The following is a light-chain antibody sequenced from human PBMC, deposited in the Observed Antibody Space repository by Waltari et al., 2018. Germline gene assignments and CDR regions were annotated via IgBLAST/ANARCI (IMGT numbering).Light chain of an antibody. CDR1: KLGDKY. Sequence: SYELTQPPSVSVSPGQTASITCSGDKLGDKYACWYQQKPGQSPVLVIYQDSKRPSGIPERFSGSNAGNPATLTISGTQAMDEADYYCQAWDSSTGEVFGTGTKVTVL. J-gene: IGLJ1*01. CDR3: QAWDSSTGEV. CDR2: QDS. V-gene: IGLV3-1*01.